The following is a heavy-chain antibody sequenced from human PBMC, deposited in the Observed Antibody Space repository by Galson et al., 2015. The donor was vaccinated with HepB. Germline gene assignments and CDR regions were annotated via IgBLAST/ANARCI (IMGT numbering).Heavy chain of an antibody. CDR2: IYYSGST. Sequence: QVQLQESGPGLVKPSETLSLTCTVSGGSISSSSYYWGWIRQPPGKGLEWIGSIYYSGSTYYNPSLKSRVTISVDTSKNQFSLKLSSVTAADTAVYYCARIVAGRQPGFDPWGQGTLVTVSS. V-gene: IGHV4-39*01. J-gene: IGHJ5*02. CDR1: GGSISSSSYY. D-gene: IGHD6-19*01. CDR3: ARIVAGRQPGFDP.